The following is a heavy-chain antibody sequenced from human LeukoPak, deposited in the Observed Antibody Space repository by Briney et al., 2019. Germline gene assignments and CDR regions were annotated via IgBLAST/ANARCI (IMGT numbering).Heavy chain of an antibody. CDR1: GGSFSGYY. Sequence: SETLSLTCAVYGGSFSGYYWSWVRQPPGKGLEWIGEINHSGSTNYNPSFKSRVAISVDTSRNQLSLKLSSVTAADTVVYYCARGPDSGSYFAWFDPWAREPWSPSPQ. V-gene: IGHV4-34*01. D-gene: IGHD3-10*01. J-gene: IGHJ5*02. CDR3: ARGPDSGSYFAWFDP. CDR2: INHSGST.